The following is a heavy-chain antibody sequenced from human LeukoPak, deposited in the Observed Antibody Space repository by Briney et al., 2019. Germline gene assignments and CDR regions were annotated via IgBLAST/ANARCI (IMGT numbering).Heavy chain of an antibody. J-gene: IGHJ3*02. V-gene: IGHV4-59*01. CDR3: ARGGLENGYHSNDGFDI. CDR2: SYYSGST. Sequence: SETLALTCTVSGGCISGYYWSWIRQPPGKGLEWIGYSYYSGSTKYNPSLKSRVTMSVDTSRNQFSLKLSSVTAADTAVYYCARGGLENGYHSNDGFDIWGQGTMVTVSS. D-gene: IGHD3-22*01. CDR1: GGCISGYY.